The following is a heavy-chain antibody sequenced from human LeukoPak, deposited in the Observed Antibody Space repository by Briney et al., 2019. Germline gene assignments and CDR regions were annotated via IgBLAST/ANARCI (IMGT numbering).Heavy chain of an antibody. Sequence: GESLKISCKGSGYSFTSYWIGWVRQMPGKGLEWMGIIYPGDSDTRYSPSFQGQVTISADKSISTAYLQWSSLKASDTAMYYCARQNPQYYYENKDHDSFYIWGQRKNVTVSS. CDR2: IYPGDSDT. V-gene: IGHV5-51*01. D-gene: IGHD3-22*01. J-gene: IGHJ3*02. CDR1: GYSFTSYW. CDR3: ARQNPQYYYENKDHDSFYI.